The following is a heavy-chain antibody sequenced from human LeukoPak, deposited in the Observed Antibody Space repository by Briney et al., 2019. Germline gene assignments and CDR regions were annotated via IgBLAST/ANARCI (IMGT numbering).Heavy chain of an antibody. CDR3: ARGYSSNWLQFDP. Sequence: GASVKVSCKASGYTFTSYGLSWMRQAPGQGLEWMGWISAYNGNTNYAQKFQGRVTMTTDTSTSTACMELRSLRFDDTAVYYCARGYSSNWLQFDPWGQGTLVTVSS. J-gene: IGHJ5*02. V-gene: IGHV1-18*01. D-gene: IGHD6-13*01. CDR2: ISAYNGNT. CDR1: GYTFTSYG.